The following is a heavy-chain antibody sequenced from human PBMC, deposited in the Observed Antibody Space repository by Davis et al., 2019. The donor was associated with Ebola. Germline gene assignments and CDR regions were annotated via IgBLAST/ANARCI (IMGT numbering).Heavy chain of an antibody. D-gene: IGHD6-13*01. CDR1: GFTFSNYA. CDR3: ARQQQLVRYYGMDV. Sequence: MPSETLSLTCAASGFTFSNYAMSWIRQPPGKGLEWIGSIYYSGSTYYNPSLKSRVTISVDTSKNQFSLKLSSVTAADTAVYYCARQQQLVRYYGMDVWGQGTTVTVSS. J-gene: IGHJ6*02. V-gene: IGHV4-39*01. CDR2: IYYSGST.